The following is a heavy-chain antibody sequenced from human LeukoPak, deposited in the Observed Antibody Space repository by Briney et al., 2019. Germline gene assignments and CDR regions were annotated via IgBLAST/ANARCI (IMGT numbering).Heavy chain of an antibody. J-gene: IGHJ4*02. CDR2: IYSSGVT. Sequence: SETLSLTCIVSGGSISSYYWSWIRQPAGKGLEWIGRIYSSGVTHYNPSLDSRVTMSVDTSKNQFSLKLKSVTAADTAIYYCARDRCSSTSCYVDYWGQGTLVTVSS. CDR1: GGSISSYY. D-gene: IGHD2-2*01. CDR3: ARDRCSSTSCYVDY. V-gene: IGHV4-4*07.